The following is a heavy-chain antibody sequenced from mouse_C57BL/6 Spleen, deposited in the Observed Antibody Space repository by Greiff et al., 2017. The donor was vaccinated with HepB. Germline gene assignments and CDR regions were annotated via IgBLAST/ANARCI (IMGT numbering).Heavy chain of an antibody. V-gene: IGHV1-69*01. J-gene: IGHJ2*01. CDR3: ARGGSGLYYFDY. Sequence: QVQLKQPGAELVMPGASVKLSCKASGYTFTSYWMHWVKQRPGQGLEWIGEIDPSDSYTNYNQKFKGKSTLTVDKSSSTAYMQLSSLTSEDSAVYYCARGGSGLYYFDYWGQGTTLTVSS. D-gene: IGHD3-2*02. CDR2: IDPSDSYT. CDR1: GYTFTSYW.